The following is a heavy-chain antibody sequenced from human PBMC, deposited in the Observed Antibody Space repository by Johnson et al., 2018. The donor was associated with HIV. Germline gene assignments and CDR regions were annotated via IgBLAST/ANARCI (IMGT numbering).Heavy chain of an antibody. CDR1: GFTFRDYY. CDR2: ISTSGSTI. J-gene: IGHJ3*02. Sequence: QVQLVESGGGLVKPGGSLRLSCAASGFTFRDYYMSWIRQAPGKGLEWVSYISTSGSTIYYADSVKGRFTISRDNSKNSLYLQMNSLRAEDTALYYCAKDWGYSGYDYAFDIWGQGTMVTVSS. D-gene: IGHD5-12*01. CDR3: AKDWGYSGYDYAFDI. V-gene: IGHV3-11*01.